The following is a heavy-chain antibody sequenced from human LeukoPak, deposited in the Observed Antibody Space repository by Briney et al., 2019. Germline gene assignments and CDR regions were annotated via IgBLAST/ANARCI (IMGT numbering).Heavy chain of an antibody. CDR3: ASGIPDTAMALGY. CDR2: IYYSGST. Sequence: SQTLSLTCTVSGGSISSGGYYWGWIRQHPGKGLEWIGYIYYSGSTYYNPSLKSRVTISVDTSKNQFSLKLSSVTAADTAVYYCASGIPDTAMALGYWGQGTLVTVSS. D-gene: IGHD5-18*01. CDR1: GGSISSGGYY. V-gene: IGHV4-31*03. J-gene: IGHJ4*02.